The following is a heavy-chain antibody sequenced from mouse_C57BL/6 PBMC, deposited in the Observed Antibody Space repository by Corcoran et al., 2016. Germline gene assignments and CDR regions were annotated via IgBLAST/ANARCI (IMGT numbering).Heavy chain of an antibody. CDR2: INTYSGVP. J-gene: IGHJ3*01. CDR1: GYTFTTYG. D-gene: IGHD1-1*01. Sequence: QIQLVQSGPELKKPGETVKISCKASGYTFTTYGMSWVKQAPGKGLKWMGWINTYSGVPTYADDFKGRFAFSLETSASTAYLQINNLKNEDTATYFCARYYYYGSSPFAYWGQGTLVTVSA. CDR3: ARYYYYGSSPFAY. V-gene: IGHV9-3*01.